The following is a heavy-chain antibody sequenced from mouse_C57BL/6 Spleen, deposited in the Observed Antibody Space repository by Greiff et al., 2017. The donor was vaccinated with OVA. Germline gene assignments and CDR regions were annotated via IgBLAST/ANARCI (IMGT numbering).Heavy chain of an antibody. V-gene: IGHV1-53*01. D-gene: IGHD2-4*01. Sequence: QVQLKQSGTELVKPGASVKLSCKASGYTFTSYWMHWVKQRPGQGLEWIGNITPSNGGTNYHEKFKSKATLTVDKSSSTAYMQLSNLTSEDSAVYYCARAHYYDYDWFAYWGQGILVTVSA. CDR1: GYTFTSYW. CDR3: ARAHYYDYDWFAY. CDR2: ITPSNGGT. J-gene: IGHJ3*01.